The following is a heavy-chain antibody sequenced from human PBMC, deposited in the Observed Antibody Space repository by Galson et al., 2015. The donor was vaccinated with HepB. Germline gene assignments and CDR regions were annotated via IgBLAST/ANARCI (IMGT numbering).Heavy chain of an antibody. CDR2: ISSDEHKK. J-gene: IGHJ4*02. V-gene: IGHV3-30*04. D-gene: IGHD2-8*01. Sequence: LRLSCAASGFTFSHFAMHWVRQAPGRGLEWVAVISSDEHKKYYADSVKGRFTMSRDNSKSTLYLQMNSLGGEDAAVYYCARDRGSPGVAFDYWGQGTLVTVSS. CDR1: GFTFSHFA. CDR3: ARDRGSPGVAFDY.